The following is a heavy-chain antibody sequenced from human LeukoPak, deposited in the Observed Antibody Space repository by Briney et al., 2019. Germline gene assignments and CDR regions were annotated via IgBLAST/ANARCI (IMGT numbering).Heavy chain of an antibody. D-gene: IGHD4-17*01. CDR3: ASATTVTSHWYFDL. J-gene: IGHJ2*01. CDR2: ISAYNGNT. CDR1: GYTFTSYG. V-gene: IGHV1-18*01. Sequence: ASVKVSCKASGYTFTSYGISWVRQAPGQGLEWMGWISAYNGNTNYVQKLQGRVTMTTDTSTSTAYMELRSLRSDDTAVYYCASATTVTSHWYFDLWGRGTLVTVSS.